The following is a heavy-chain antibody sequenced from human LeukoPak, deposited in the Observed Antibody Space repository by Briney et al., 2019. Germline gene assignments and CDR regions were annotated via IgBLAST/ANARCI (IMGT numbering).Heavy chain of an antibody. D-gene: IGHD6-25*01. CDR3: ARARRPITHMDV. CDR2: INPSGGST. Sequence: ASVKVSCKTSGYTFTSYYMHWVRQAPGQGLEWMGIINPSGGSTNYAQKFQGRVTMTRDMSTSTVYMELSSLRSEDTAVYYCARARRPITHMDVWGKGTTVAVSS. J-gene: IGHJ6*03. CDR1: GYTFTSYY. V-gene: IGHV1-46*01.